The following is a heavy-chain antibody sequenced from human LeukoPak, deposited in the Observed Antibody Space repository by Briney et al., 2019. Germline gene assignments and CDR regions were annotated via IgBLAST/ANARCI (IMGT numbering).Heavy chain of an antibody. J-gene: IGHJ5*02. CDR3: ARAPRVWITFGGVIVKGNWFDP. D-gene: IGHD3-16*02. Sequence: GSLRLSCAASGFIFSDYYMSWIRQPPGKGLEWIGEINHSGSTNYNPSLKSRVTISVDTSKNQFPLKLSSVTAADAAVYYCARAPRVWITFGGVIVKGNWFDPWGQGTLVTVSS. CDR2: INHSGST. V-gene: IGHV4-34*01. CDR1: GFIFSDYY.